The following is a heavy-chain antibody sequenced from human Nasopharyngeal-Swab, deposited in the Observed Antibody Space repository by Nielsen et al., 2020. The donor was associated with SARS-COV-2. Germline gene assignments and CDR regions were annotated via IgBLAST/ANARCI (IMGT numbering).Heavy chain of an antibody. V-gene: IGHV3-30-3*01. Sequence: LSLTCAASGFTFSSYAMHWVRQAPGQGLEWVAVISYDGSNKYYADSVKGRFTISRDNSKNTLYLQMNSLRAEDTAVYYCARDLGGYLDYWGQGTLVTVSS. D-gene: IGHD2-15*01. CDR2: ISYDGSNK. CDR3: ARDLGGYLDY. CDR1: GFTFSSYA. J-gene: IGHJ4*02.